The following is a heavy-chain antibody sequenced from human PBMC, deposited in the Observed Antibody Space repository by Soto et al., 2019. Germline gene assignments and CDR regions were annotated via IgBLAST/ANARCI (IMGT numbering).Heavy chain of an antibody. J-gene: IGHJ5*02. V-gene: IGHV4-59*08. Sequence: QVQLQESGPGLVKPTETLSLTCTVSGGSIRSYYWSWIRQPPWKGLEWIGSIYYSGSTNYKPSLKSRVTISVDTSKNQFSLKLNSVTAADTAVYYCARQGGWFDPWGQGTLVTVSS. CDR1: GGSIRSYY. D-gene: IGHD1-26*01. CDR2: IYYSGST. CDR3: ARQGGWFDP.